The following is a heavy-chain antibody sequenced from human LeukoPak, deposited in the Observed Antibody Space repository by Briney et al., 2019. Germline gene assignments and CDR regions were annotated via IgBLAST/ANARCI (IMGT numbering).Heavy chain of an antibody. D-gene: IGHD3-3*01. CDR3: ARGVSAIFGVVPNWFDP. V-gene: IGHV3-64*01. CDR1: GFTFSSYA. J-gene: IGHJ5*02. Sequence: PGGSLRLSCAASGFTFSSYAMHWVRQAPGKGLEYVSAISSNGGSTYYANSVKGRFTISRDNSKNTLYLQMGSLRAEDMAVYYCARGVSAIFGVVPNWFDPWGQGTLVTVSS. CDR2: ISSNGGST.